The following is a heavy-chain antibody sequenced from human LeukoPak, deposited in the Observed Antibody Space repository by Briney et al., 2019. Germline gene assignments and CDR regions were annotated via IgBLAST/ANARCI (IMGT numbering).Heavy chain of an antibody. CDR3: AKSLDTGFDF. D-gene: IGHD5-18*01. CDR2: LSGSGGHT. Sequence: GGSLRLSCAGSGFTFTTFVMSWVRQAPGKGLEWVSGLSGSGGHTYYADSVKGRLTISRDNSKNTLYLQMNNLRAEDTAIYYCAKSLDTGFDFWGQGTLVTVSS. CDR1: GFTFTTFV. J-gene: IGHJ4*02. V-gene: IGHV3-23*01.